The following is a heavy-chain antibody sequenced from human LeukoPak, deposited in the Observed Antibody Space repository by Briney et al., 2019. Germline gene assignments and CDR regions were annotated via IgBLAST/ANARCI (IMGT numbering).Heavy chain of an antibody. V-gene: IGHV4-59*01. CDR3: TRDRRDGYNYVDY. CDR1: GGSISNYC. D-gene: IGHD5-24*01. J-gene: IGHJ4*02. CDR2: ISSTGST. Sequence: SETLSLTCTVSGGSISNYCWSWIRQPPGKGLEWIGYISSTGSTDYNPSLKGRVTISVDTSKNQFSLKLNSVTAADTAVYYCTRDRRDGYNYVDYWGQGTLVTVSS.